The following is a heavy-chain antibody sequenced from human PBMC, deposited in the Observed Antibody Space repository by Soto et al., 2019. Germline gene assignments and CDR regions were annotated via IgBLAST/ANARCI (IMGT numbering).Heavy chain of an antibody. J-gene: IGHJ4*02. CDR3: AHRLTLNSDWNYGRFDY. CDR2: IYWDDDK. D-gene: IGHD1-7*01. Sequence: QITLKESGPTLVKPTQTLTLTCTFSGFSLTTYGVGVGWIRQPPGKALQWLALIYWDDDKRYCPSLKSRLTISKDTSKNPVVLTMTNLDPVDTATYFCAHRLTLNSDWNYGRFDYWGQGTLVTVSS. V-gene: IGHV2-5*02. CDR1: GFSLTTYGVG.